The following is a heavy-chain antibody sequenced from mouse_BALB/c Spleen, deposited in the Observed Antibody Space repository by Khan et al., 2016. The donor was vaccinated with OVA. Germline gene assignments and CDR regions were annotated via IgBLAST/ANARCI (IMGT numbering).Heavy chain of an antibody. J-gene: IGHJ2*01. Sequence: EVELVESGGGLVQPGGSQKLSCAASGFTFSGFGMHWVRQAPEKGLEWVAFISSGSNTIYYADTVKGRFTISRDNPKKTLFLQMTGLRSEDTAMYFCARTGYYYFDYWGQGTTLTVSS. CDR1: GFTFSGFG. CDR2: ISSGSNTI. D-gene: IGHD2-3*01. V-gene: IGHV5-17*02. CDR3: ARTGYYYFDY.